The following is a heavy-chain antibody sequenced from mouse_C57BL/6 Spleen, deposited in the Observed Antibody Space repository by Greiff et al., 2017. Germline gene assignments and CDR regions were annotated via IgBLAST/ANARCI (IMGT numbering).Heavy chain of an antibody. CDR1: GYTFTDYE. V-gene: IGHV1-15*01. D-gene: IGHD1-3*01. CDR3: TRISAMDY. J-gene: IGHJ4*01. Sequence: VQLQESGAELVRPGASVTLSCKASGYTFTDYEMHWVQQTPVHGLEWIGAIDPETGGTAYNQKFKGKAILTADKSSSTAYMELRSLTSEDSAVYYCTRISAMDYWGQGTSVTVSS. CDR2: IDPETGGT.